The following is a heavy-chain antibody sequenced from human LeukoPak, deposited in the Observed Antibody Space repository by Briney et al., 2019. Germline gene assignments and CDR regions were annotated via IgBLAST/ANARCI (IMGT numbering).Heavy chain of an antibody. J-gene: IGHJ3*02. V-gene: IGHV3-53*01. D-gene: IGHD4-17*01. CDR1: GFTVSTNH. CDR2: IYSGGSI. CDR3: ARGSRVTTRLDAFDI. Sequence: PGGSLRLSCAASGFTVSTNHMSWVRQTPGKGLEWVSTIYSGGSIYYAGSVKGRFTISRDNSKNTLYLQMNSLRVEDTAVYYCARGSRVTTRLDAFDIWGQGTMVTVSS.